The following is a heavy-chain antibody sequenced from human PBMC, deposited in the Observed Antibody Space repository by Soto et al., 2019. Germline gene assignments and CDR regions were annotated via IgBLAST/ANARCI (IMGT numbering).Heavy chain of an antibody. D-gene: IGHD5-18*01. CDR2: IYPGDSTV. J-gene: IGHJ4*02. Sequence: PGESLKISCQGSGYSFISYWIGWVRQMPGKGLELMGVIYPGDSTVRYSPSFQGQVTISVDKSISTAYLQWSSLKPSDIAMYYCARHTSDRYGPDYWGQGTLVTVSS. CDR3: ARHTSDRYGPDY. V-gene: IGHV5-51*01. CDR1: GYSFISYW.